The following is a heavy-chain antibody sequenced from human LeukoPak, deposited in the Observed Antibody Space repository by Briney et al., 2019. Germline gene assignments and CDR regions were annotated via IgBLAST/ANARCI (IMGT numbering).Heavy chain of an antibody. CDR2: IYPGDSDT. Sequence: GESLKISCKGSGYSFSSSAIGWVRQMPGKGLEWMGIIYPGDSDTRYSPSFQGQVTVPVDKSITTAYLQWSSLKASDSAMYYCARQGYSSGSLDYWGQGALVTVSS. V-gene: IGHV5-51*01. CDR1: GYSFSSSA. D-gene: IGHD6-19*01. J-gene: IGHJ4*02. CDR3: ARQGYSSGSLDY.